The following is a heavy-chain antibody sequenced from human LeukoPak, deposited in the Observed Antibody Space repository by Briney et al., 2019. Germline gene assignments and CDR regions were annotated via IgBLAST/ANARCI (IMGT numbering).Heavy chain of an antibody. CDR2: IYYSGST. Sequence: SETLSLTCTVSGGSISSHYWSWIRQPPGKGLEWIGYIYYSGSTNYNPSLKSRVTISVDTSKNQFSLKLSSVTAADTAVYYCAREYMYSSGWYWFDPWGQGTLVTVSS. CDR3: AREYMYSSGWYWFDP. D-gene: IGHD6-19*01. CDR1: GGSISSHY. V-gene: IGHV4-59*11. J-gene: IGHJ5*02.